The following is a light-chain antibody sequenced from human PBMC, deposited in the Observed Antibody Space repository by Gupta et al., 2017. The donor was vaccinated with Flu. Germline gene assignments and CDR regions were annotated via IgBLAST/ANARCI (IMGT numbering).Light chain of an antibody. Sequence: EIVLTQSPATLSLSPGERATLSCRANQNVDSTYLAWYQQKPGQAPSLLIHGASSRATDIQDRFSGSGVGTDFSLTISRLEPEDSAVYYCLQYLTKHPRYIFGQGTKMEI. CDR1: QNVDSTY. CDR3: LQYLTKHPRYI. J-gene: IGKJ2*01. V-gene: IGKV3-20*01. CDR2: GAS.